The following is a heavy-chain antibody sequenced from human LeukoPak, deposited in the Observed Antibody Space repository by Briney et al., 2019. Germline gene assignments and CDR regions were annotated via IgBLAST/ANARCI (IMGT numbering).Heavy chain of an antibody. CDR2: IWYDGSNK. D-gene: IGHD2-15*01. V-gene: IGHV3-33*01. CDR1: GFTFSSYG. Sequence: GGSLRLSCAASGFTFSSYGMHWVRQAPGKGLEWVAVIWYDGSNKYYADSVKGRFTISRDNSKNTLYLQMNSLRAEDTAVYYRAREERRGGSCYFDYWGQGTLVTVSS. J-gene: IGHJ4*02. CDR3: AREERRGGSCYFDY.